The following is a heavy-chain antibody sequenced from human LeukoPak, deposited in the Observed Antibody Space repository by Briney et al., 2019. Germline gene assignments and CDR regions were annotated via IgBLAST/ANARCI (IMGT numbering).Heavy chain of an antibody. CDR3: ARDHSVGDIAWWFDP. D-gene: IGHD3-10*01. V-gene: IGHV1-46*01. CDR2: INPTGTGT. CDR1: GYTFINNW. J-gene: IGHJ5*02. Sequence: ASVKVSCKTSGYTFINNWMHWVRQAPGQGLEWIGLINPTGTGTLYAQKFQGRVTMTRDMSTSTDYMELSSLRSDDTAVYYCARDHSVGDIAWWFDPWGQGTLVTVSS.